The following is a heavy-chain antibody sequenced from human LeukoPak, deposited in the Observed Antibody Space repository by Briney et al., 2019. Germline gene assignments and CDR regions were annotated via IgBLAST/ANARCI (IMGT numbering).Heavy chain of an antibody. Sequence: ASVKVSCKASGYTFTGYYMHWVRQAPGQGLEWMGWINPNSGGTNYAQKFQGRVTMTRDTSISTAYMELSRLRSDDTAVYYCARGSPRMITFRGVIVTLSFDYWGQGTLVTVSS. J-gene: IGHJ4*02. CDR3: ARGSPRMITFRGVIVTLSFDY. CDR1: GYTFTGYY. CDR2: INPNSGGT. D-gene: IGHD3-16*02. V-gene: IGHV1-2*02.